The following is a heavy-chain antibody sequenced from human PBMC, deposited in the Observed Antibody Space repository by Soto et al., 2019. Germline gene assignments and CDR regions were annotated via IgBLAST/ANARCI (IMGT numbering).Heavy chain of an antibody. J-gene: IGHJ5*02. CDR1: GGSISSGGYY. CDR2: IYYSGST. V-gene: IGHV4-31*03. Sequence: QVQLQESGPGLVKPSQTLSLTCTVSGGSISSGGYYWSWIRQHPGKGLEWIGYIYYSGSTYYNPYLKSRVTISVDPSKNQFSLKLSSVTDADTAVYYCARPGLTGDWFDPWGQGTLVTVSS. D-gene: IGHD7-27*01. CDR3: ARPGLTGDWFDP.